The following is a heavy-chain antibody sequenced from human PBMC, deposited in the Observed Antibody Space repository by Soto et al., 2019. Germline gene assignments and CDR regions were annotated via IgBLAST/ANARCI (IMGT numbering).Heavy chain of an antibody. V-gene: IGHV3-30*04. CDR2: ISYHGRDE. CDR1: GFTFTSYA. Sequence: QVQLVESGGGVVQFGRSLRLSCAASGFTFTSYAMHWVRQAPGKGLEWVAAISYHGRDEYYADSVKGRFSISRDNSKNTLNLQMNSLRAEDTAVYYCARVRFSTTLYAGFDPWGQGTLVTVSS. J-gene: IGHJ5*02. CDR3: ARVRFSTTLYAGFDP. D-gene: IGHD2-2*01.